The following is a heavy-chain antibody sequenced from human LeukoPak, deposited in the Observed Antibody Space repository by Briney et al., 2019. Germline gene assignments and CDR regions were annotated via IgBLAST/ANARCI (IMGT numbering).Heavy chain of an antibody. CDR2: INHNGNVN. CDR1: GYTFSPYW. V-gene: IGHV3-7*03. Sequence: SGGSLRLSCVASGYTFSPYWMNWARQAPGKGLEWVASINHNGNVNYYVDSVKGRFTISRDNAKNSLYLQMSNLRAEDTAVYFCARGGGLDVWGQGATVTVSS. CDR3: ARGGGLDV. J-gene: IGHJ6*02. D-gene: IGHD3-16*01.